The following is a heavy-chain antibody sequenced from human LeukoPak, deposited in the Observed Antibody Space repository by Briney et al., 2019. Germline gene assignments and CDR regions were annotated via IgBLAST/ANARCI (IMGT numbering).Heavy chain of an antibody. CDR1: GFTFRNYA. CDR2: IFGTTATT. V-gene: IGHV3-23*01. CDR3: AKDRTYHSDFSAYYFSPPLQQY. Sequence: GGSLRLSCEASGFTFRNYAISWVRQAPGKGLEGVSSIFGTTATTYYADSVKGRVTISRDNSRNMVYLQMNSLRAEDTAVYYCAKDRTYHSDFSAYYFSPPLQQYWGQGTLVTVSS. D-gene: IGHD3-22*01. J-gene: IGHJ4*02.